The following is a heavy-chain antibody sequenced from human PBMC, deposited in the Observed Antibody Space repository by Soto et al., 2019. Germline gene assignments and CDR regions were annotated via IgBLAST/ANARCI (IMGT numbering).Heavy chain of an antibody. CDR3: ARPRRAYSSSSWGYYYGMDV. CDR2: ISYDGSNK. J-gene: IGHJ6*02. CDR1: GFTFSSYA. D-gene: IGHD6-6*01. V-gene: IGHV3-30-3*01. Sequence: GGSLRLSCAASGFTFSSYAMHWVRQAPGKGLEWVAVISYDGSNKYYADSVKGRFTISRDNSKNTLYLQMNSLRAEDTAVYYCARPRRAYSSSSWGYYYGMDVWGQGTTVTVSS.